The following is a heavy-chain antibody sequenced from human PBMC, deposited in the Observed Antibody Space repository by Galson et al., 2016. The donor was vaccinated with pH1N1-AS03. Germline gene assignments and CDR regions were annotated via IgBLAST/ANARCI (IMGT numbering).Heavy chain of an antibody. CDR1: GFSLKDYG. V-gene: IGHV3-33*01. J-gene: IGHJ4*02. Sequence: SLRLSCAVSGFSLKDYGTHWVRQAPGKGLEWVAVTGYDGTTKYYADSVNGRFTISRDTSTNTLSLRMDSLIGEDTAMYYCARGYRVVDYWGLGTLVTVSS. D-gene: IGHD1-26*01. CDR3: ARGYRVVDY. CDR2: TGYDGTTK.